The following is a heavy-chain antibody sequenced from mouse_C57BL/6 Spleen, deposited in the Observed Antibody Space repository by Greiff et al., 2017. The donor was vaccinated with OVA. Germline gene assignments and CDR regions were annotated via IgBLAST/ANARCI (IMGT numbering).Heavy chain of an antibody. CDR3: ARDSGYVNAMDY. V-gene: IGHV1-53*01. CDR2: INPSNGGT. Sequence: QVQLQQPGPDLVKPGASVKLSCKASGYTFTSYWMHWVKQRPGQGLEWLGNINPSNGGTNYNEKFKSQATLTVDKSSSTAYMQISSLTSEDAAVYYCARDSGYVNAMDYWGQGTSVTGSS. D-gene: IGHD3-2*02. CDR1: GYTFTSYW. J-gene: IGHJ4*01.